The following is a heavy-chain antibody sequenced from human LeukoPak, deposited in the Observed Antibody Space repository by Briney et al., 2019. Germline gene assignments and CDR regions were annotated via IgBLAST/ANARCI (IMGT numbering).Heavy chain of an antibody. CDR1: GGSFSGYY. D-gene: IGHD1-1*01. V-gene: IGHV4-34*01. Sequence: PSETLSLTCAVYGGSFSGYYWSWIRPPPGKGLEWIGEINHSGSTNYNPSLKSRVTISVDTSKNQFSLKLSSVTAADTAVYYCARGRESTQELQSYYFDYWGQGTLVTVSS. CDR2: INHSGST. J-gene: IGHJ4*02. CDR3: ARGRESTQELQSYYFDY.